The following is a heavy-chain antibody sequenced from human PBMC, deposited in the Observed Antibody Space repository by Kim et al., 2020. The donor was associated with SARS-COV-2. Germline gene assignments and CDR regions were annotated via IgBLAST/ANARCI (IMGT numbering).Heavy chain of an antibody. CDR2: ISYDGSNK. CDR1: GFTFSSYG. J-gene: IGHJ4*02. Sequence: GGSLRLSCAASGFTFSSYGMHWVRQAPGKGLEWVAVISYDGSNKYYADSVKGPFTISRDNSKNTLYRQMNSIRAEDTAVYYCGRVGFGGYVSHFDYWGQGTLFTVSS. D-gene: IGHD5-12*01. CDR3: GRVGFGGYVSHFDY. V-gene: IGHV3-30*03.